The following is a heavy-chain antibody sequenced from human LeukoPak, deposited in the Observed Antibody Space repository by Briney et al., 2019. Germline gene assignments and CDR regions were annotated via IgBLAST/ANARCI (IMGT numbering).Heavy chain of an antibody. CDR3: ARRLYSSGWSYWFDP. Sequence: SETLSLTCTVSGGSISSSSYYWGWIRQPPGKGLEWIGSIYYSGSTYYNPSLKGRVTISVATSKNQFSLKLASVAAADTAVYYCARRLYSSGWSYWFDPWGQGTLVTVSS. J-gene: IGHJ5*02. CDR1: GGSISSSSYY. D-gene: IGHD6-19*01. CDR2: IYYSGST. V-gene: IGHV4-39*07.